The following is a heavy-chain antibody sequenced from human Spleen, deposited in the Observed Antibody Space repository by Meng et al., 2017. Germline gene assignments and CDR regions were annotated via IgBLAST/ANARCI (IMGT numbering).Heavy chain of an antibody. CDR1: GYTFTASY. J-gene: IGHJ4*02. CDR2: IKPQSGDT. Sequence: VQVVQSGAELKKPGAAVRVSCKSSGYTFTASYIHWVRQAPGQGLEWMGHIKPQSGDTLYAQKFQGRVTMTRDTSISTAYMELSRPRSDDTAVYYCARVGPLDYYDSSGGDYWGQGTLVTVSS. D-gene: IGHD3-22*01. V-gene: IGHV1-2*06. CDR3: ARVGPLDYYDSSGGDY.